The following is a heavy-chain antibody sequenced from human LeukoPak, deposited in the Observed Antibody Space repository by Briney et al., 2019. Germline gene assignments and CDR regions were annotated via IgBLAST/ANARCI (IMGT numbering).Heavy chain of an antibody. V-gene: IGHV3-48*03. CDR3: AREGRITMVRGGGVDY. Sequence: GGSRRLSCAASGFTLSSYEMNWVRQAPGKGMEWVSYISSSGSTIYYADSVKGRFTISRDNAKNSLYLQMNSLRAEDTAVYYCAREGRITMVRGGGVDYWGQGTLVTVSS. CDR1: GFTLSSYE. CDR2: ISSSGSTI. J-gene: IGHJ4*02. D-gene: IGHD3-10*01.